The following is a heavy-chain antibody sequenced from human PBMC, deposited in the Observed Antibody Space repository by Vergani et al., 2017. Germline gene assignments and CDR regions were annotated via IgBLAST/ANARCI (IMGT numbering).Heavy chain of an antibody. CDR1: GFTFSSYG. D-gene: IGHD1-20*01. J-gene: IGHJ3*02. CDR3: ARRPTGITGTDDAFDI. CDR2: IWYDGSNK. V-gene: IGHV3-33*01. Sequence: QVQLVESGGGVVQPGRSLRLSCAASGFTFSSYGMHWVRQAPGKGLEWVAVIWYDGSNKYYADSVKGRFTISADKSISTAYLQWSSLKASDTAMYYCARRPTGITGTDDAFDIWGQGTMVTVSS.